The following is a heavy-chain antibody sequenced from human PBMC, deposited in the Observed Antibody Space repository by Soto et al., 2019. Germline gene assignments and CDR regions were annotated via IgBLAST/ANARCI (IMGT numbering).Heavy chain of an antibody. D-gene: IGHD2-2*03. CDR1: GYTFTSYY. CDR3: ARDKLDIVLVPAATTYYYYGMDV. Sequence: ASVKVSCKASGYTFTSYYMHCVRQAPGQGLEWMGIINPSGGSTSYAQKFQGRVTVTRDTSTSTVYMELSSLRSEDTAVYYCARDKLDIVLVPAATTYYYYGMDVWGQGTTVTVSS. J-gene: IGHJ6*02. CDR2: INPSGGST. V-gene: IGHV1-46*01.